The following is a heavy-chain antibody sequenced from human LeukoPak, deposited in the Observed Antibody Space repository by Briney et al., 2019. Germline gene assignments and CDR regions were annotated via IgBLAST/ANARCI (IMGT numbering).Heavy chain of an antibody. Sequence: SETLSLTCTVSGGSISSYYWSWIRQPPGKGLEWIGYIYYSGSTNYNPSLKSRVTISVDTSKNQFSLKLSSVTAADTAVYHCARDTNWSFDYWGQGTLVTVSS. V-gene: IGHV4-59*01. CDR3: ARDTNWSFDY. D-gene: IGHD2-8*01. J-gene: IGHJ4*02. CDR2: IYYSGST. CDR1: GGSISSYY.